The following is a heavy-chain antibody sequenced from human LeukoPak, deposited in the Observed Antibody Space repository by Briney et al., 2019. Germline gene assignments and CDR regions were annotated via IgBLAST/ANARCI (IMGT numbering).Heavy chain of an antibody. V-gene: IGHV3-30*04. CDR3: ARSRLSGINDAFDI. CDR1: GFTFSNFA. D-gene: IGHD3-3*01. J-gene: IGHJ3*02. Sequence: GSLRLSCAATGFTFSNFAMHWVRQAPGKGLEWVAVVSYDGSYKYYADSVKGRFTISRDNSKNTLYLQMNSLRAEDTAVYYCARSRLSGINDAFDIWGQGTMVTVSS. CDR2: VSYDGSYK.